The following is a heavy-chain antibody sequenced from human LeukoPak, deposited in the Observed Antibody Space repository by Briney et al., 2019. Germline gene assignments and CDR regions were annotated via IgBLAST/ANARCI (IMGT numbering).Heavy chain of an antibody. Sequence: PGGSLRLSCAASGFTFSSYAMSWVRQAPGKGLEWVSAISGSGGSTYYADSVKGRFTISRDNSKNTLYLQMNSLRAEDTAVYYCAKGVHSSSWYGSDYWGQGTLVTVSS. CDR3: AKGVHSSSWYGSDY. J-gene: IGHJ4*02. V-gene: IGHV3-23*01. CDR2: ISGSGGST. D-gene: IGHD6-13*01. CDR1: GFTFSSYA.